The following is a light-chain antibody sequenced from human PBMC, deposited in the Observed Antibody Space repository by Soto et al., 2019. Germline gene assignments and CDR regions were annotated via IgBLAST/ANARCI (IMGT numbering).Light chain of an antibody. V-gene: IGKV3-20*01. CDR2: GVS. Sequence: EILLTQSPGTRSLSPGERATLSCRASQSVRSDYFAWYQQKPGQAPRVIIFGVSTRATGIPDRFSGSESGTDFTLTISRLEPEDFALYYCQQYGNSPLTFGGGTKVDI. CDR3: QQYGNSPLT. J-gene: IGKJ4*01. CDR1: QSVRSDY.